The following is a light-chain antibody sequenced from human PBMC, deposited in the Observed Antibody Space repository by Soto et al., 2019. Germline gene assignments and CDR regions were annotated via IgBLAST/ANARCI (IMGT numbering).Light chain of an antibody. Sequence: EIVMTQSPATLSVSPGERATLSCRASQSVNSLLAWYQQKPGQAPRLLIYGASTRATGIPARFSGSGSGTEFTLTISSLQSEDCAVYYCQQYNNWFPLTFGGGTKVEIK. V-gene: IGKV3-15*01. J-gene: IGKJ4*01. CDR3: QQYNNWFPLT. CDR2: GAS. CDR1: QSVNSL.